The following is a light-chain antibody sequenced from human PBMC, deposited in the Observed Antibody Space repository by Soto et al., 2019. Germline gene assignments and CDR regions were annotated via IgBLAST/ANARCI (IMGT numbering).Light chain of an antibody. CDR1: QGIASH. J-gene: IGKJ2*01. Sequence: DIQLTQSPSFLSASVGDRVIITCRASQGIASHLAWYQQKPGKAPTLLVYAASSLQSGVPSRFSGSGFGTEFTLTISSLQPEDFATYYCQQVNSFPHIFGQGTKLEIK. CDR3: QQVNSFPHI. V-gene: IGKV1-9*01. CDR2: AAS.